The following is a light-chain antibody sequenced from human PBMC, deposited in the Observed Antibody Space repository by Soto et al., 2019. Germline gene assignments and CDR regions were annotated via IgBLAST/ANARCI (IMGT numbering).Light chain of an antibody. CDR1: QSVSTY. V-gene: IGKV3-11*01. Sequence: EIVLTQSPATLSLSPGERATLSCRASQSVSTYLAWYPQKPGQAPRLLIYDASNRATGSPARFSGSGSGTYCTLTISSLEPADFAVYYCHQRSNWPPTCGPGTQVEIK. CDR3: HQRSNWPPT. J-gene: IGKJ1*01. CDR2: DAS.